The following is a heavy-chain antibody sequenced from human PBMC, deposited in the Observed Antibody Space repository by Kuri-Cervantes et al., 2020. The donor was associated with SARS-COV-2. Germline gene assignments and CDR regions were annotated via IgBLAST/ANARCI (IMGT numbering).Heavy chain of an antibody. V-gene: IGHV3-48*03. D-gene: IGHD3-16*01. CDR3: AKDLVPGSYEGFDY. CDR1: GFTFSSYE. Sequence: GGSLRLSCAASGFTFSSYEMNWVRQAPGKGLEWVSYISSSGSTIYYADSVKGRFTISRDNAKNTLYLQMNSLRAEDTAVYYCAKDLVPGSYEGFDYWGQGTLVTVSS. CDR2: ISSSGSTI. J-gene: IGHJ4*02.